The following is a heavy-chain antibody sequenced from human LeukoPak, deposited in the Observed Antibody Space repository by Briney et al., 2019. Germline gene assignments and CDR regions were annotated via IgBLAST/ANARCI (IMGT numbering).Heavy chain of an antibody. J-gene: IGHJ5*02. CDR2: INPRQYGT. CDR3: ARELTPCSSTSCSRVYWFDP. CDR1: GYTFTAYY. D-gene: IGHD2-2*01. V-gene: IGHV1-2*02. Sequence: ASVTVSCKTSGYTFTAYYMHWVRQAPGQGLEWLGWINPRQYGTNYAQKFQVRVTMTRDTSIGTAYVELSRLTSDDTAVYYCARELTPCSSTSCSRVYWFDPWGQGTLGTVSS.